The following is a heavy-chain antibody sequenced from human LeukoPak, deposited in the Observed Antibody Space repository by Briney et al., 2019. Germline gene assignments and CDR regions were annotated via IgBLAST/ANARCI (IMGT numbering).Heavy chain of an antibody. CDR2: ISVYNGHT. Sequence: GASVKVSCKASGYSFTTYVISWVRRAPGQGLEWMGWISVYNGHTNYAQKLQGRVTMTTDTSTSTAYMELRSLTSDDTAVYYCARNGSGSYGYWGQGTLVIVSS. V-gene: IGHV1-18*01. D-gene: IGHD3-10*01. CDR1: GYSFTTYV. CDR3: ARNGSGSYGY. J-gene: IGHJ4*02.